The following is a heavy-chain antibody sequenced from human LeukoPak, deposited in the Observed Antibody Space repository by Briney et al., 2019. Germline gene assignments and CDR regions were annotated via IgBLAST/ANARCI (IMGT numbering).Heavy chain of an antibody. V-gene: IGHV4-34*01. J-gene: IGHJ5*02. CDR1: GASFSGSY. Sequence: WQSLSLTCAVYGASFSGSYWSWIRHPPGKWLEWMREIILSASTNYNPSLKSRVTISVDTSKNQFSLKLSSVTAADTAVYYCARGDIVVVPAAMGAFCWFDPWGQGTLVTVSS. CDR2: IILSAST. D-gene: IGHD2-2*01. CDR3: ARGDIVVVPAAMGAFCWFDP.